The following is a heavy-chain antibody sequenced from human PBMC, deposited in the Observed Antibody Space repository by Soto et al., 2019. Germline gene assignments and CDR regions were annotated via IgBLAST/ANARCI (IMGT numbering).Heavy chain of an antibody. J-gene: IGHJ4*03. Sequence: SETLSLTCTVSCDSISSGSYWGWIRQPPGEGPEWIASIYHGGTTFYNPSLKSRISISVDTSKNQFSLRLTSVTAADTATYYCARVHVMVVAGSTFDYWGPGTLVTVSS. CDR1: CDSISSGSY. CDR3: ARVHVMVVAGSTFDY. D-gene: IGHD6-19*01. CDR2: IYHGGTT. V-gene: IGHV4-38-2*02.